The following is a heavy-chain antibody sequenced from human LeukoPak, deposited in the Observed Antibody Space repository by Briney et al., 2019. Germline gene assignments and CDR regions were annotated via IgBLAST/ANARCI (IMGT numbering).Heavy chain of an antibody. J-gene: IGHJ6*03. CDR3: AGAQAVAGPIDYYYMDV. CDR2: LIPIFGTP. V-gene: IGHV1-69*06. D-gene: IGHD6-19*01. Sequence: ASVKVSCKASGGTLSTYGITWVRQAPGQGLEWMGALIPIFGTPTYEQKFQGRVTITADKSTSTAYMELSSLRSEDTAVYYCAGAQAVAGPIDYYYMDVWGKGTTVTVSS. CDR1: GGTLSTYG.